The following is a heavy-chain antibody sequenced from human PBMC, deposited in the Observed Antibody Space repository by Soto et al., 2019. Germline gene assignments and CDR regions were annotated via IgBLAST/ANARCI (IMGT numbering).Heavy chain of an antibody. CDR1: GYTFTGYY. CDR2: INPNSGGT. J-gene: IGHJ4*02. Sequence: ASVKVSCKASGYTFTGYYMHWVRQAPGQGLEWMGWINPNSGGTNYAQKFQGWVTMTRDTSISTAYMELSRLRSDDTAVYYCARGPPRRLRFLEWLLYGDSPLTFDYWGQGTLVTVSS. D-gene: IGHD3-3*01. CDR3: ARGPPRRLRFLEWLLYGDSPLTFDY. V-gene: IGHV1-2*04.